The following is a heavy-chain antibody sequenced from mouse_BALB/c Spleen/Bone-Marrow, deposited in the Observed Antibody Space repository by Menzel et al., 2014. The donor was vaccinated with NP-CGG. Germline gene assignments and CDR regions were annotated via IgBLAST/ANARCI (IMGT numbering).Heavy chain of an antibody. Sequence: VQLHQSGAELVNPGASVKLSCKASGYTFTSYYMYWVKQRPGQGLEWIGEINPSNGGTNFNEKFKSKATLTVDKSSSTAYMQLSSLTSEDSAVYYCTRRLLYYAMDYWGQGTSVTVSS. CDR3: TRRLLYYAMDY. CDR1: GYTFTSYY. J-gene: IGHJ4*01. CDR2: INPSNGGT. V-gene: IGHV1S81*02. D-gene: IGHD2-13*01.